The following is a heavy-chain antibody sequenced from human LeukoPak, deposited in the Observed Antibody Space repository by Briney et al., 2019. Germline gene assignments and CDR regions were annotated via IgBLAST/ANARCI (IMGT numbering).Heavy chain of an antibody. J-gene: IGHJ4*02. CDR2: ISSSGSTI. CDR3: AKGRHGSGSYHFDY. V-gene: IGHV3-48*03. D-gene: IGHD3-10*01. CDR1: GFTFSSYE. Sequence: GGSLRLSCAASGFTFSSYEMNWVRQAPGKGLEWVSYISSSGSTIYYADSVKGRFTISRDNTKNSLYLQMNSLRAEDTAVYYCAKGRHGSGSYHFDYWGQGTLVTVSS.